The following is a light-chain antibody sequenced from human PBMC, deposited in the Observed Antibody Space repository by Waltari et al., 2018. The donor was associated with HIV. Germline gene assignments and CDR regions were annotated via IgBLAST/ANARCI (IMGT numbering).Light chain of an antibody. CDR2: EDS. J-gene: IGLJ3*02. Sequence: QSALTQPASVSGSPGQSITISCTGTSSDVGSYNVVSWYQQHPGKAPKLMIYEDSKRPSGVSGRFAGSKSGNTASLTISGLQSEDEADYYCCSYAGSNTWVFGGGTKLTVL. CDR1: SSDVGSYNV. CDR3: CSYAGSNTWV. V-gene: IGLV2-23*01.